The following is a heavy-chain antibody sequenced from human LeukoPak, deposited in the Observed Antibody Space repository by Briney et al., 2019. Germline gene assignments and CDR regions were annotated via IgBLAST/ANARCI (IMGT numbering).Heavy chain of an antibody. CDR2: IYTGGST. Sequence: PGGSLSLSCAASGVPVSSHYMSWVRQAPGKGLEWVSVIYTGGSTYYADSVKGRFTMSRDNSKNTVYLQMNSLRAEDTAVYYCAKDAGRSSWSDYWGQGTLVTVSS. CDR1: GVPVSSHY. D-gene: IGHD6-13*01. V-gene: IGHV3-53*05. J-gene: IGHJ4*02. CDR3: AKDAGRSSWSDY.